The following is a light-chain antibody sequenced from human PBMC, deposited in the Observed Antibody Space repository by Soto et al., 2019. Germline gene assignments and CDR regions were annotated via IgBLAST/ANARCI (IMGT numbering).Light chain of an antibody. Sequence: AIQMTQSPSSLSASVGDRVTLTCWASQDIANDLGWYQQKPGKAPTLLIYSASRLQDGVPSRFSGSGFGTDFTLTISSLQPEDFATYYCLQDYNYPRTFGQGTKVDI. CDR1: QDIAND. J-gene: IGKJ1*01. V-gene: IGKV1-6*02. CDR2: SAS. CDR3: LQDYNYPRT.